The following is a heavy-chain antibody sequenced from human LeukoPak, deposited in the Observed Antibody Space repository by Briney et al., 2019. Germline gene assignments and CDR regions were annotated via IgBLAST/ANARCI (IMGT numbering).Heavy chain of an antibody. CDR2: ISAYNGNT. V-gene: IGHV1-18*01. CDR3: AREECSIGVCYPSGY. Sequence: ASVKVSCKASGYTFTSYGVSWVRQAPGQGLEWMGWISAYNGNTNYALKLRGRVTLTTDTSTNTAYMELKSLRSDDTAVYYCAREECSIGVCYPSGYWGQGTLVTVSS. CDR1: GYTFTSYG. D-gene: IGHD2-8*01. J-gene: IGHJ4*02.